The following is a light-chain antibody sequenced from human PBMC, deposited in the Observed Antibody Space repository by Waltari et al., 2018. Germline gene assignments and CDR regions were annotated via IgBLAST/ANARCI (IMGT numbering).Light chain of an antibody. CDR1: QSVSRT. Sequence: VLTQSPGPLSLSPGERATLSCRASQSVSRTLAWYQQKPGQAPRLLIYGASTRATGIPERFSGGGSGTDFSLTISRLEPEDFAVYYCQHYVRLPVTFGQGTKVEIK. V-gene: IGKV3-20*01. CDR2: GAS. J-gene: IGKJ1*01. CDR3: QHYVRLPVT.